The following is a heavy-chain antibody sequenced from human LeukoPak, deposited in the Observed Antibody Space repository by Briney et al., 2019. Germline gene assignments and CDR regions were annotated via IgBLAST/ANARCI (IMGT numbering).Heavy chain of an antibody. V-gene: IGHV3-53*01. CDR1: GFTDSSNY. D-gene: IGHD3-10*01. Sequence: PGGSLRLSCAASGFTDSSNYMSWVRQAPGKGLEWVSVIYSGGSTYYTDSVKGRFTISRDNSKNTLYLQMNSLRAEDTAVYYCARGTIYGSGSSGLGYWGQGTLVAVSS. J-gene: IGHJ4*02. CDR2: IYSGGST. CDR3: ARGTIYGSGSSGLGY.